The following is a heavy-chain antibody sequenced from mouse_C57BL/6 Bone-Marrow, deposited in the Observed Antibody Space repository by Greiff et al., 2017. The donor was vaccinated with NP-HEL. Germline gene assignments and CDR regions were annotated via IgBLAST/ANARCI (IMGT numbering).Heavy chain of an antibody. Sequence: EVKVVESGGGLVQPGGSLKLSCAASGFTFSDYYMYWVRQTPEKRLEWVAYISNGGGSTYYPDTVKGRFTISRDNAKNTLYLQMSRLKSEDTAMYYCARDLRDYDAMDYWGQGTSVTVSS. V-gene: IGHV5-12*01. J-gene: IGHJ4*01. CDR1: GFTFSDYY. CDR3: ARDLRDYDAMDY. CDR2: ISNGGGST.